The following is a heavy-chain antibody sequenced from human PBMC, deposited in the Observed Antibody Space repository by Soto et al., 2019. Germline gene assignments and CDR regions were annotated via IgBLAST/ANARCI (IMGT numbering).Heavy chain of an antibody. Sequence: ASVKVSCKASGYTFTSYGISWVRQAPGQGLEWMGWISAYNGNTNYAQKLQGRVTMTTDTSISTAYMELSSLRSEDTAVYYCARQRGNSYSSTSCLTFALHLYYYYYTDVWGKGTTVTVSS. CDR1: GYTFTSYG. D-gene: IGHD2-2*01. CDR2: ISAYNGNT. V-gene: IGHV1-18*01. J-gene: IGHJ6*03. CDR3: ARQRGNSYSSTSCLTFALHLYYYYYTDV.